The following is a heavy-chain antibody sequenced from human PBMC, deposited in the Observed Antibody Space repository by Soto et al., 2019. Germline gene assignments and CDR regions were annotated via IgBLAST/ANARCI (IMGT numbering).Heavy chain of an antibody. D-gene: IGHD6-13*01. CDR3: TRDVRQPGY. Sequence: EVQLVESGGGLVQPGGSLRLSCVASGFTFSNYWMNWVRQAPGKGLEWVANIKENGSEKYYVVSVKGRFTISRDNAKNSLYLQMNSLRVEDTAVYYCTRDVRQPGYWGQGTLVTVSS. V-gene: IGHV3-7*01. CDR1: GFTFSNYW. CDR2: IKENGSEK. J-gene: IGHJ4*02.